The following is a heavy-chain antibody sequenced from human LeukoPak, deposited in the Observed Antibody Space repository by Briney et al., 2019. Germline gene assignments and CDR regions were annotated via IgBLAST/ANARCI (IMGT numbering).Heavy chain of an antibody. CDR3: ARDNPNLSGYGTFDY. V-gene: IGHV3-21*01. J-gene: IGHJ4*02. Sequence: PGGSLRLSCAASGFTFSSYSMNWVRQAPGKGLEWVSSISSSSSYIYYADSVKGRFTISRDNAKNSLYLQMNSLRAEDTAVYYCARDNPNLSGYGTFDYWGQGTLVTVSS. D-gene: IGHD5-12*01. CDR1: GFTFSSYS. CDR2: ISSSSSYI.